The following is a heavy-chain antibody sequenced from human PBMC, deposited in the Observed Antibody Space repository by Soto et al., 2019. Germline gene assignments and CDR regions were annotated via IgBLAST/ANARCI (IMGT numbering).Heavy chain of an antibody. CDR3: AISLPSYHSSGYPDY. V-gene: IGHV4-34*01. CDR1: GGSFSGYY. D-gene: IGHD3-22*01. CDR2: INHSGST. J-gene: IGHJ4*02. Sequence: SETLSLTGAVYGGSFSGYYWSWIRQPPGKGLEWIGEINHSGSTNYNPSLKSRVTISVDTSKNQFSLKLSSVTAADTDVYYCAISLPSYHSSGYPDYWGQGILVTVSS.